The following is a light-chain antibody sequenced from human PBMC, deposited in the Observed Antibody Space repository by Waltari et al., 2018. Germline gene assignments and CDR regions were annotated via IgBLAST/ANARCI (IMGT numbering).Light chain of an antibody. CDR1: ESISGY. V-gene: IGKV1-39*01. CDR3: QQSYGIPYT. J-gene: IGKJ2*01. Sequence: DIEMTQSPSSLSASVGDRVTITCRASESISGYLNWYQQKPGKAPKVLIYSESTLQSGVPLRFSGSRSGTEFTLTISSLQPEDFATYYCQQSYGIPYTFGRGTKVEIK. CDR2: SES.